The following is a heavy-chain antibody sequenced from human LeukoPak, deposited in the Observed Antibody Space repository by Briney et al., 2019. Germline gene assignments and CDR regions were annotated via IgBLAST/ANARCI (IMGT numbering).Heavy chain of an antibody. J-gene: IGHJ6*02. CDR2: IRQDGSDT. Sequence: GGSLRLSCAASGFTFSSYWMSWVRQAPGKGLEWVANIRQDGSDTYYVDSVRGRFTISRDNAQNSLYLQMNSLRAEDTAVYYCAKVVVAANYYYYGMDVWGQGTTVTVSS. V-gene: IGHV3-7*03. CDR1: GFTFSSYW. CDR3: AKVVVAANYYYYGMDV. D-gene: IGHD2-15*01.